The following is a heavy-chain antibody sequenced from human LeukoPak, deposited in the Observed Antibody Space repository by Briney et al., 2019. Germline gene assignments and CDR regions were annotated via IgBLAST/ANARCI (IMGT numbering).Heavy chain of an antibody. Sequence: PGTLSLTCDVSGGSISNTNWWSWVRQPPGQGLEWIGEVSLAGQTNYNPSLNGRVTMSLDESSNQLSLKLTSVTAADTAIYYCSSESGAFCPFGYWGQGTLVIVPS. CDR1: GGSISNTNW. CDR2: VSLAGQT. V-gene: IGHV4-4*03. CDR3: SSESGAFCPFGY. J-gene: IGHJ4*02. D-gene: IGHD1-26*01.